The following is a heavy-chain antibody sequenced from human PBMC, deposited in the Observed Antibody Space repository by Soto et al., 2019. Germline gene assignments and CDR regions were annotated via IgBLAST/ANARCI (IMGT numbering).Heavy chain of an antibody. V-gene: IGHV3-11*05. CDR2: ISSSSSYT. D-gene: IGHD2-2*01. CDR3: ARGIQYCSSTSCYSFFDY. CDR1: GFTFSDYY. J-gene: IGHJ4*02. Sequence: QVQLVESGGGLVKPGGSLRLSCAASGFTFSDYYMSWIRQAPGKGLEWVSYISSSSSYTNYADSVKGRFTISRDNAKNSLYLQMNSLRAEDTAVYYCARGIQYCSSTSCYSFFDYWGQGTLVTVSS.